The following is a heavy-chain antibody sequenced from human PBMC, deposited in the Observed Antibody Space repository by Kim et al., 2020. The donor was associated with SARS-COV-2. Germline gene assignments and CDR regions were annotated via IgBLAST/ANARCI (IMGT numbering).Heavy chain of an antibody. CDR3: ARSVWASGYHIIWFDP. J-gene: IGHJ5*02. Sequence: SETLSLTCIVSDGSISSYYWSWIRQPPGKGLEWIGYIYYPGSTNYNPSLKSRVTISVDTSKNHFSLKLSSVTAADTAVYYCARSVWASGYHIIWFDPWGQGTLVTVSS. CDR1: DGSISSYY. D-gene: IGHD5-12*01. V-gene: IGHV4-59*08. CDR2: IYYPGST.